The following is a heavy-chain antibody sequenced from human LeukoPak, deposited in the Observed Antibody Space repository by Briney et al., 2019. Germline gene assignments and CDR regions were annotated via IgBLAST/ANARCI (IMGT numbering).Heavy chain of an antibody. CDR1: GYTFTGYY. D-gene: IGHD6-13*01. Sequence: GASVKVSCKASGYTFTGYYMHWVRQAPGQGLEWMGWINPNSGGTNYAQKFQGRVTMTRNTSINAAYMELSSLRSEDTAVYYCARGIAPAANAFHIWGQGTMVTVSS. CDR2: INPNSGGT. CDR3: ARGIAPAANAFHI. J-gene: IGHJ3*02. V-gene: IGHV1-2*02.